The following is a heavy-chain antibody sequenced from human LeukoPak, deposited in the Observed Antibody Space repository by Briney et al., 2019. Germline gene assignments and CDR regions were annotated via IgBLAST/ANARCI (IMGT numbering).Heavy chain of an antibody. Sequence: GGSLRLSCAASGFTFSTHVMSWVRQAPGKGLEWVSSISTSGGSTYYGDSVKGRFTISRDNSKNTLYLQMNSLRVEDTAVYYCARRAGAYSHPYDYWGQGTLVTVSS. D-gene: IGHD4/OR15-4a*01. J-gene: IGHJ4*02. CDR1: GFTFSTHV. CDR3: ARRAGAYSHPYDY. V-gene: IGHV3-23*01. CDR2: ISTSGGST.